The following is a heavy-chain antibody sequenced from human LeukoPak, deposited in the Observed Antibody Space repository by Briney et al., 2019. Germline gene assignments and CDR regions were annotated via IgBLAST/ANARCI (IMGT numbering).Heavy chain of an antibody. V-gene: IGHV3-30*02. CDR2: VRYDGSNE. CDR1: GFVFRNYG. J-gene: IGHJ4*02. Sequence: PGGSLRLSCQTSGFVFRNYGMHWVRQAPGKGLEWVAFVRYDGSNEYYADSVKGRFTISRDNAKNSLYLQMNSLRAEDTALYYCARDRSRFAFWRQGTLVTVSS. D-gene: IGHD6-6*01. CDR3: ARDRSRFAF.